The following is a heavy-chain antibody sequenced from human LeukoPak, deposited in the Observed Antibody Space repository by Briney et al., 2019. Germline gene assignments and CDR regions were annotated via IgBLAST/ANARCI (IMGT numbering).Heavy chain of an antibody. D-gene: IGHD5-12*01. Sequence: PSQTLSLTCTVSGGSISSSSYYWGWIRQPPGKGLEWIGSIYYSGSTYYNPSLKSRVTISVDTSKNQFSLKLSSVTAADTAVYYCARDPGIVATTPYFDYWGQGTLVTVSS. CDR2: IYYSGST. CDR3: ARDPGIVATTPYFDY. V-gene: IGHV4-39*07. CDR1: GGSISSSSYY. J-gene: IGHJ4*02.